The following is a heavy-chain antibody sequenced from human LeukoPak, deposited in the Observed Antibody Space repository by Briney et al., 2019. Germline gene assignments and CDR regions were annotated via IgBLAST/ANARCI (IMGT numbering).Heavy chain of an antibody. CDR3: ARDGNSYYDH. Sequence: NPSGTLSLTCAVTGGSINNHKWWSWMRQSPGKGLEWLGEIFYSGSPNYNPSFKSRIVMSVDKSNNQFSLILTSVTVADTAVYYCARDGNSYYDHWGRGTLVTVSS. CDR1: GGSINNHKW. J-gene: IGHJ5*02. V-gene: IGHV4-4*02. D-gene: IGHD4-11*01. CDR2: IFYSGSP.